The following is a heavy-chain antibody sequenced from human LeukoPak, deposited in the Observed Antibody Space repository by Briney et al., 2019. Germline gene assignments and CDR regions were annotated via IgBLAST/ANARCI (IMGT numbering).Heavy chain of an antibody. D-gene: IGHD2-2*01. CDR1: GFTFSSYA. Sequence: SGGSLRLSCAASGFTFSSYAMHWVRQAPGKGLEWVAVISYDGSNKYYAGSVKGRFTISRDNSKNTLYLQMNSLRAEDTAVYYCAKDPPDIVVVPAAIRYPDYWGQGTLVTVSS. J-gene: IGHJ4*02. CDR2: ISYDGSNK. V-gene: IGHV3-30-3*01. CDR3: AKDPPDIVVVPAAIRYPDY.